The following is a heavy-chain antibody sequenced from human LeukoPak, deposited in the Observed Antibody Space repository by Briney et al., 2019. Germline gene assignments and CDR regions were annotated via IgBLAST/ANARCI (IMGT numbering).Heavy chain of an antibody. Sequence: GGSLRLSCLASGFTFSSYAMDWVRQAPGQGLQWVSAVGTSADTYYADSVRGRFTISRDNSKNTLYLQMNSLRAEDTAVYYCAKEAHIVVVTAIRYWGQGTLVTVSS. D-gene: IGHD2-21*02. J-gene: IGHJ4*02. V-gene: IGHV3-23*01. CDR3: AKEAHIVVVTAIRY. CDR2: VGTSADT. CDR1: GFTFSSYA.